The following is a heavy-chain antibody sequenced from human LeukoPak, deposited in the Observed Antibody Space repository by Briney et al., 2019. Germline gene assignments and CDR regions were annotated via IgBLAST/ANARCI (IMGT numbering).Heavy chain of an antibody. CDR2: IYYSGST. Sequence: SETLSLTCTVSGGSISSGGYYWSWTRQHPGKGLEWIGYIYYSGSTYYNPSLKSRVTISVDTSKNQFSLKLSSVTAADTAVYYCASSSSWSHNWFDPWGQGTLVTVSS. J-gene: IGHJ5*02. CDR1: GGSISSGGYY. CDR3: ASSSSWSHNWFDP. V-gene: IGHV4-31*03. D-gene: IGHD6-13*01.